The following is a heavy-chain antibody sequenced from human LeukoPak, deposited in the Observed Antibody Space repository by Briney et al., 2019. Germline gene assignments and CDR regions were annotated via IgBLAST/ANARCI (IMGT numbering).Heavy chain of an antibody. CDR3: ARESMATGLRPAWFDY. CDR2: IKQDGSEK. CDR1: GFTFSSYW. J-gene: IGHJ4*02. D-gene: IGHD5-24*01. Sequence: GGSLRLSCAASGFTFSSYWMSWVRQAPGKGLEWVANIKQDGSEKYYVDSVKGRFTISRDNAKNSLYLQMNSLRAEDTAVYYCARESMATGLRPAWFDYWGQGTLVTVSS. V-gene: IGHV3-7*01.